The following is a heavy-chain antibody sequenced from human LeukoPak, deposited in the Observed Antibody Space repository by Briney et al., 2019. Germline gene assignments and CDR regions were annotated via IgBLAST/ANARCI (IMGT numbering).Heavy chain of an antibody. J-gene: IGHJ4*02. CDR2: IKQDGSET. D-gene: IGHD1-26*01. Sequence: GGSLRLSCTASGFTFSNYWMSWVRQAPGKGLEWVANIKQDGSETYYVDSVKGRFTISRDNAKNSLYLQMNSLGAEDSAVYYCARGVGRGLYYWGQGTLVTVSS. CDR3: ARGVGRGLYY. CDR1: GFTFSNYW. V-gene: IGHV3-7*01.